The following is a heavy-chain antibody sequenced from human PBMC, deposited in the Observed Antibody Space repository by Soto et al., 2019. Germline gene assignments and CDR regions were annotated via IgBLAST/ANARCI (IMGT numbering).Heavy chain of an antibody. J-gene: IGHJ6*02. Sequence: GGSLRLSCAASGFTFSSYAMSWVRQAPGKGLEWVSAISASGRETYYADSFRGRFTISRDNSKNTLSLQMNSLRVEDAAVYYCALSIWSGYPFGMDVWGQGTTVTVSS. D-gene: IGHD3-3*01. CDR1: GFTFSSYA. V-gene: IGHV3-23*01. CDR2: ISASGRET. CDR3: ALSIWSGYPFGMDV.